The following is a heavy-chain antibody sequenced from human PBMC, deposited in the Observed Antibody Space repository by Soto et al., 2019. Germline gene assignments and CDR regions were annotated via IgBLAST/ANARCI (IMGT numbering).Heavy chain of an antibody. CDR3: ARVGVQMYVHY. V-gene: IGHV4-31*11. J-gene: IGHJ4*02. D-gene: IGHD3-10*01. CDR1: GASIRSGNFY. CDR2: IYHSGNT. Sequence: SETLSRTCAVSGASIRSGNFYWVWIRQHPGKVLDWIGFIYHSGNTYYNPSLESRLTISIDTSKNQFSLKLTSLTAADTATYFCARVGVQMYVHYWGREILVT.